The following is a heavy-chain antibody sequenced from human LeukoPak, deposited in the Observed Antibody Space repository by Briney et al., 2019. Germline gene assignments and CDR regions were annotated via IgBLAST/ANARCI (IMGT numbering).Heavy chain of an antibody. J-gene: IGHJ6*03. CDR1: GGSISSGSYY. CDR2: IYTSGST. CDR3: AGNYGDYDYAGPKQTYYYYYYMDV. D-gene: IGHD4-17*01. Sequence: PSETLSLTCTVSGGSISSGSYYWSWIRQPAGKGLEWIGRIYTSGSTNYNPSLKSRVTISVDTSKNQLSLKLSSVTAADTAVYYCAGNYGDYDYAGPKQTYYYYYYMDVWGKGTTVTISS. V-gene: IGHV4-61*02.